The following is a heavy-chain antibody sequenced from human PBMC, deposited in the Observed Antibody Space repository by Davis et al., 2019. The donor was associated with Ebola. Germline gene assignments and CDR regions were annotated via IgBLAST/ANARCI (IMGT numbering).Heavy chain of an antibody. D-gene: IGHD2-21*01. CDR3: ARDLFGVIAMGYYYYGMDG. CDR2: ISSSGSTI. V-gene: IGHV3-48*03. J-gene: IGHJ6*02. Sequence: PGGSLRLSCAASGFTFSSYEMNWVRQAPGKGLEWVSYISSSGSTIYYADSVKGRFTISRDNAKNSLYLQMNRLRAEDTAVYYGARDLFGVIAMGYYYYGMDGWGQGTTVTVSS. CDR1: GFTFSSYE.